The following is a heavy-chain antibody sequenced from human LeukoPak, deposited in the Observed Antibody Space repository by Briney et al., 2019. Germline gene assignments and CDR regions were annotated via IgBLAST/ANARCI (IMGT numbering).Heavy chain of an antibody. D-gene: IGHD6-19*01. CDR2: ISAYNGNT. Sequence: APVKVSCKASGYTFTSYGISLVRQVPGQGLEWMGWISAYNGNTNYAQKLQGRVTMTTDTSTSTAYMELRSLRSDDTAVYYCASPRWSSGWFDAFDIWGQGTMVTVSS. CDR3: ASPRWSSGWFDAFDI. V-gene: IGHV1-18*01. J-gene: IGHJ3*02. CDR1: GYTFTSYG.